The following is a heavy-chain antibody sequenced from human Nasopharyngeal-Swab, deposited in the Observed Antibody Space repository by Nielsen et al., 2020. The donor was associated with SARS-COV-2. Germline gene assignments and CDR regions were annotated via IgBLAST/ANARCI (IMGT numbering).Heavy chain of an antibody. D-gene: IGHD3-3*01. J-gene: IGHJ4*02. Sequence: SRQPPGKGLERIGYIYNSGSTYYNPSLKSRVTISVDTSKNQFSLKLSSVTAADTAVYSCAREYRRITIFGVVINGFDYWGQGTLVTVSS. V-gene: IGHV4-30-4*01. CDR2: IYNSGST. CDR3: AREYRRITIFGVVINGFDY.